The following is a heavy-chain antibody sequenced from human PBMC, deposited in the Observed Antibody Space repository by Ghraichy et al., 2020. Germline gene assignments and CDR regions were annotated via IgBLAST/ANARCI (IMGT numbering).Heavy chain of an antibody. CDR1: GDGVSSNSAA. D-gene: IGHD6-6*01. V-gene: IGHV6-1*01. CDR2: TYYRSKWFN. Sequence: SQTLSLTCAISGDGVSSNSAAWNWVRQSPSRGLEWLGRTYYRSKWFNDYAVSVKSRITITPDTSKNQFSLHLNSVTPEDTAVYFCAAGSSFTSWGQGTLVTVSS. J-gene: IGHJ5*02. CDR3: AAGSSFTS.